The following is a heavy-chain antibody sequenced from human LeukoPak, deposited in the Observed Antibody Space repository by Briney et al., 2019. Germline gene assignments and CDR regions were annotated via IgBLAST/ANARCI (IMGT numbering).Heavy chain of an antibody. CDR2: IRYDGSNE. CDR1: GFMFSSYG. V-gene: IGHV3-30*02. J-gene: IGHJ6*03. D-gene: IGHD6-13*01. Sequence: PGGSLRLSCVASGFMFSSYGMHWVRQAPGKGLEWVTFIRYDGSNEYYADSVKGRFTISRDNSQDTLSLQMNSLRAEDTAVYYCAKGPPGIAAAGIYMDVWGKGTTVTVSS. CDR3: AKGPPGIAAAGIYMDV.